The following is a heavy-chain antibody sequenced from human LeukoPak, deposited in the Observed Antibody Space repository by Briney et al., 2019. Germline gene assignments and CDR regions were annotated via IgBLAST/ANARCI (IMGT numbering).Heavy chain of an antibody. J-gene: IGHJ4*02. CDR1: GYTLTSYG. Sequence: GASVKVSCKASGYTLTSYGINWMRQAPGQGLEWMGWIRTQSGNTNYAQKVQGRLTLTTDRSTNTAYMELRSLRSDDTAVYYCARGAYGDKWGQGTMVTVSS. V-gene: IGHV1-18*01. D-gene: IGHD4-17*01. CDR2: IRTQSGNT. CDR3: ARGAYGDK.